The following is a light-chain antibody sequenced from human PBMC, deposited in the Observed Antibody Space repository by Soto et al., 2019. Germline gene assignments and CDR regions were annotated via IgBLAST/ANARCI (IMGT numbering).Light chain of an antibody. CDR1: QSVGSN. J-gene: IGKJ1*01. CDR3: QQYNSRPPWT. CDR2: GAS. Sequence: EIVMTQSPATLSVSPGERATLSCRASQSVGSNLAWYQQKPGQAPRLLMYGASTRATGVPARFSGSGSGAEFTLTISSLQSEDFALYYCQQYNSRPPWTFGQGTKVEIE. V-gene: IGKV3-15*01.